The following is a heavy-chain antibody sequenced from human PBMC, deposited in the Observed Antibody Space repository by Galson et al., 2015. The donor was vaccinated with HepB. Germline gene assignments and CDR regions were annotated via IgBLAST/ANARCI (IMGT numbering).Heavy chain of an antibody. CDR1: GGSFSGYY. J-gene: IGHJ6*03. CDR2: INHSGRT. D-gene: IGHD2-2*02. V-gene: IGHV4-34*01. CDR3: ARGLSVSQLIYPHYYMDV. Sequence: ETLSLTCAVYGGSFSGYYWSWIRQPPGKGLEWIGEINHSGRTKNNPSLKSRVTISVDTSKNQFSLKLNSVTAADTAVYYCARGLSVSQLIYPHYYMDVWGKGTTVTVSS.